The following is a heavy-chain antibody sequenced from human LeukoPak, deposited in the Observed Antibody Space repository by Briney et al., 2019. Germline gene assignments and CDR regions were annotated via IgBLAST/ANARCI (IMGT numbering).Heavy chain of an antibody. CDR2: IYYSVST. V-gene: IGHV4-59*01. CDR3: ARNIVVVVAATRELYFDY. CDR1: GGSISSYY. D-gene: IGHD2-15*01. J-gene: IGHJ4*02. Sequence: PSETLSLTHTVSGGSISSYYWSCIRQPPGEGLEWNGYIYYSVSTNYNPSRKSRATISVDTSKNQFSLKLSSVTAADTAVYYCARNIVVVVAATRELYFDYWGQGTLVTVSS.